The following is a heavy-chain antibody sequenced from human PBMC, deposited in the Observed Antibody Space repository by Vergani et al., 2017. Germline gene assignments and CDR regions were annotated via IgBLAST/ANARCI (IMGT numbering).Heavy chain of an antibody. Sequence: EVQLVQSGAEVKKPGESLKISCKGSGYSFTSYWIGWVRQMPGKGLEWMGIIYPGDSDTRYSPSFQGQITISADQSISTAYLQWSSLKASETAMYYGARRSGGSYSYWYFDLWGRGTLVTVSS. J-gene: IGHJ2*01. CDR3: ARRSGGSYSYWYFDL. CDR1: GYSFTSYW. D-gene: IGHD2-15*01. V-gene: IGHV5-51*01. CDR2: IYPGDSDT.